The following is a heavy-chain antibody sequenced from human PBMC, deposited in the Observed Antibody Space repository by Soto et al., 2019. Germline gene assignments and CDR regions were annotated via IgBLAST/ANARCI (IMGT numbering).Heavy chain of an antibody. V-gene: IGHV3-48*01. Sequence: GGSMGLSCAASGLTFSSYSMNWVRQEPGKGLEWVSYISSSSSTIYYADSVKGRFTISRDNAKNSLYLQMNSLRAEDTAVYYCARDRFHPAKPVREVPNVFDIWGKGTMVTVS. CDR1: GLTFSSYS. CDR2: ISSSSSTI. CDR3: ARDRFHPAKPVREVPNVFDI. J-gene: IGHJ3*02. D-gene: IGHD3-10*01.